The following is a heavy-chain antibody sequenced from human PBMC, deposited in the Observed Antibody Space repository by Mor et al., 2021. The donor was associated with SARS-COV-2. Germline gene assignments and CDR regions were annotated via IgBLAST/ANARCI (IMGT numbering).Heavy chain of an antibody. CDR3: ARDSDYYDSSGYLAY. V-gene: IGHV3-30*01. D-gene: IGHD3-22*01. J-gene: IGHJ4*02. Sequence: GLEWVAVISYDGSNKYYADSVKGRFTISRDNSKNTLYLQMNSLRAEDTAVYYCARDSDYYDSSGYLAYWGQGTLVTV. CDR2: ISYDGSNK.